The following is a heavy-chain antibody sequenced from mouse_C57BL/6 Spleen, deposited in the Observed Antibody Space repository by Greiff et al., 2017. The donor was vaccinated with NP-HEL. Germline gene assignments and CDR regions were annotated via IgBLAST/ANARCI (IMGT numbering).Heavy chain of an antibody. V-gene: IGHV1-85*01. J-gene: IGHJ4*01. CDR3: ARDLEYYYGSSYKDYAMDY. CDR2: IYPRDGST. Sequence: VQLQQSGPELVKPGASVKLSCKASGYTFTSYDINWVQQRPGQGLEWIGWIYPRDGSTKYNEKFKGKATLTVDTSSSTAYMELHSLTSEDSAVYFCARDLEYYYGSSYKDYAMDYWGQGTSVTVSS. D-gene: IGHD1-1*01. CDR1: GYTFTSYD.